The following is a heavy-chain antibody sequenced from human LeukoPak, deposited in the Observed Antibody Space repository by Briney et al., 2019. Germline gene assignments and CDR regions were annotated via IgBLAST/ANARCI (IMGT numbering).Heavy chain of an antibody. D-gene: IGHD1-26*01. CDR2: ISSSGSTI. J-gene: IGHJ4*02. V-gene: IGHV3-11*01. CDR1: GFTFSDYY. CDR3: ARALDRGSYAIDY. Sequence: GGSLRLSCAASGFTFSDYYMSWIRQAPGKGLEWVSYISSSGSTIYYADSVKGRSTISRDNAKNSLYLQMNSLRAEDTAVYYCARALDRGSYAIDYWGQGTLVTVSS.